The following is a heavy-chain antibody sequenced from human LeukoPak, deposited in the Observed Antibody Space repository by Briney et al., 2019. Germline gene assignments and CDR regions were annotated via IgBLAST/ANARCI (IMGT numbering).Heavy chain of an antibody. J-gene: IGHJ1*01. Sequence: ASVKVSCKASGYTFTGYYMHWVRQAPGQGLEWMGWINPNSGGTNYAQKFQGRVTMTRDTSISTAYMELSRLRSDDTAVYYCAREPTTYYDILTGYPRGYFQHWGQGTLVTVSS. D-gene: IGHD3-9*01. CDR3: AREPTTYYDILTGYPRGYFQH. CDR1: GYTFTGYY. V-gene: IGHV1-2*02. CDR2: INPNSGGT.